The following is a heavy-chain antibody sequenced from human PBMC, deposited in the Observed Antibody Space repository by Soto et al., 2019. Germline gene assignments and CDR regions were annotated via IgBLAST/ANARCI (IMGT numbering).Heavy chain of an antibody. Sequence: ASVKVSCKASGYTFTSYYMHWVRQAPGQGLEWMGIINPSGGSTSYAQKFQGRVTMTRDTSTSTVYMELSSLRSEDTAMYYCAREGRRYYDSSGYYPFDYWGQGTLVTVSS. J-gene: IGHJ4*02. CDR3: AREGRRYYDSSGYYPFDY. D-gene: IGHD3-22*01. CDR1: GYTFTSYY. V-gene: IGHV1-46*01. CDR2: INPSGGST.